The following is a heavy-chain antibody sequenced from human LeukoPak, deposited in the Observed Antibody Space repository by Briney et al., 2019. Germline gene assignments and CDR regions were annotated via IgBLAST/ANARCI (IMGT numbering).Heavy chain of an antibody. J-gene: IGHJ4*02. CDR2: IGTAGDT. Sequence: AGGSLRLSCAASGFTFSSYDMHWVRQATGKGLEWVSAIGTAGDTYYPGSVKGRFTISRENAKNSLYLQMNSLRAGDTAVYYCARARGPYGDYDYWGQGTLVTVSS. D-gene: IGHD4-17*01. CDR3: ARARGPYGDYDY. CDR1: GFTFSSYD. V-gene: IGHV3-13*01.